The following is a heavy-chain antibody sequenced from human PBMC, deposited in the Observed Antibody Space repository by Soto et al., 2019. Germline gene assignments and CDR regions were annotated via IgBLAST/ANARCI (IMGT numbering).Heavy chain of an antibody. CDR1: GGSFSGYY. CDR3: ARGLLAYCGGDCALFDS. CDR2: IHHSGGT. Sequence: PSETLSLTCAVYGGSFSGYYWSWIRQTPGKGLEWIGHIHHSGGTSYNPSLKSLVAISVGTSKNQFSLKVDSVTAADTAVYYCARGLLAYCGGDCALFDSWGQGIMVTVSS. V-gene: IGHV4-59*01. J-gene: IGHJ4*02. D-gene: IGHD2-21*02.